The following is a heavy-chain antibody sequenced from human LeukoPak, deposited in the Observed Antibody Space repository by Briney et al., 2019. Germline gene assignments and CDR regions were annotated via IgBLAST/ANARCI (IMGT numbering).Heavy chain of an antibody. CDR3: ARGLAYSSSSYYYYYYYMDV. CDR2: IYYSGST. J-gene: IGHJ6*03. CDR1: GGSISSSSYY. V-gene: IGHV4-39*07. D-gene: IGHD6-6*01. Sequence: SETLSLTCTVSGGSISSSSYYWGWIRQPPGKGLEWIGSIYYSGSTNYNPSLKSRVTISVDTSKNQFSLKLSSVTAADTAVYYCARGLAYSSSSYYYYYYYMDVWGKGTTVTVSS.